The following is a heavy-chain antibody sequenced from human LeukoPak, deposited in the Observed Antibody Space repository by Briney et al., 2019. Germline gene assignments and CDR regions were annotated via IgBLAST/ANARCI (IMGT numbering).Heavy chain of an antibody. D-gene: IGHD3-10*01. V-gene: IGHV3-33*01. CDR3: ARSGGSGNYYEPFDI. CDR1: GFTFSSYG. Sequence: GGSLRLSCAASGFTFSSYGMHWVRQAPGKGLEWVAVIWYDGSNKYYADSVKGRFTISRDNSKNTLYLQMNSLRAEDTAVYYCARSGGSGNYYEPFDIWGQGTMVTVSS. J-gene: IGHJ3*02. CDR2: IWYDGSNK.